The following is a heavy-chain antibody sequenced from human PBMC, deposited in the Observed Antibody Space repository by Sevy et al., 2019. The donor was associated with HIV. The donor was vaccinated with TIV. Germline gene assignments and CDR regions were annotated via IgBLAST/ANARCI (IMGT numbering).Heavy chain of an antibody. CDR1: GYTFTSYR. V-gene: IGHV1-18*01. J-gene: IGHJ4*02. CDR3: ARAYCTGGRCHSLAY. CDR2: VSPHNGDT. D-gene: IGHD2-15*01. Sequence: ASVKVFCKASGYTFTSYRITWVRQAPGQGLECMGWVSPHNGDTNYVQKFQGRVTMTTDTSTSTAYMELRSLRSDDTAVYYCARAYCTGGRCHSLAYWGQESLVTVSS.